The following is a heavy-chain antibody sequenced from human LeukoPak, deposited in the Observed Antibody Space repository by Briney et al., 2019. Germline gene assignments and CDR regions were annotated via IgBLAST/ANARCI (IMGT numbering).Heavy chain of an antibody. CDR2: MNPNNGNA. Sequence: ASVKVSCKASGYTFTNYDINWVRQATGQGLEWMGWMNPNNGNAGYAQKFQDKVTMTRDTSISTAYMELSRLRSDDTAVYYCARRPPLRSSGYYPFDYWGQGTLVTVSS. CDR3: ARRPPLRSSGYYPFDY. V-gene: IGHV1-8*01. J-gene: IGHJ4*02. D-gene: IGHD3-22*01. CDR1: GYTFTNYD.